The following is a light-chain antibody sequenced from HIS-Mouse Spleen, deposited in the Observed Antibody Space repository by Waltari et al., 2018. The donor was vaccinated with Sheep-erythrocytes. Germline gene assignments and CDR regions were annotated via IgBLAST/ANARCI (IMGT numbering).Light chain of an antibody. J-gene: IGLJ3*02. CDR2: EVS. V-gene: IGLV2-8*01. CDR1: SSDVGSYNL. CDR3: SSYAGSNNWV. Sequence: QSALTQPASVSGSPGQSITISCTGTSSDVGSYNLVSWYHQHPGKAPQLMIYEVSKRPSGVPDRFSCSKSGNTASLTVSGLQAEDEADYYCSSYAGSNNWVFGGGTKLTVL.